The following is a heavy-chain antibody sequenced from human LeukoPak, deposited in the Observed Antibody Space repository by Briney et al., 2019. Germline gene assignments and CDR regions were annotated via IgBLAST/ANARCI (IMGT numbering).Heavy chain of an antibody. D-gene: IGHD1-1*01. CDR2: VSYDGSYK. CDR3: ATAPGYGAAYYFDY. Sequence: GGALRLSCAAAGFTFSKFAMHWVRQAPGKGLEWVAVVSYDGSYKYYADSVKGRFTISRDNSKNTLYLQMNSLRAEDTAVYYCATAPGYGAAYYFDYWGQGTLVTVSS. V-gene: IGHV3-30*04. J-gene: IGHJ4*02. CDR1: GFTFSKFA.